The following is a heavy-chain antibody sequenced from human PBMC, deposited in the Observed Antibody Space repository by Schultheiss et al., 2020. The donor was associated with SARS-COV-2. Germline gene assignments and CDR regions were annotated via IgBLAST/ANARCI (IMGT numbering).Heavy chain of an antibody. CDR2: IKQDGSEK. V-gene: IGHV3-7*03. CDR3: AKDKAVGIMITFGGVIPAGPFDY. CDR1: GFTFSSYG. J-gene: IGHJ4*02. D-gene: IGHD3-16*02. Sequence: GESLKISCAASGFTFSSYGMHWVRQAPGKGLEWVANIKQDGSEKYYVDSVKGRFTISRDNAKNSLYLQMNSLGAEDTAVYYCAKDKAVGIMITFGGVIPAGPFDYWGQGTLVTVSS.